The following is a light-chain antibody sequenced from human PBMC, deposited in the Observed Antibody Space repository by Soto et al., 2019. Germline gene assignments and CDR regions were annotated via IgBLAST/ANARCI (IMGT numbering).Light chain of an antibody. Sequence: ILLSQSPGTLSLYPGERATLSCRASQTVTNNFLAWYQEKPGRGPRLLIYGASTRATGIPARFSGSGSGTDFTLTISRLAPEDFAVYYCRQYGRSLEFAVGGGTKVDIK. CDR3: RQYGRSLEFA. V-gene: IGKV3-20*01. CDR2: GAS. CDR1: QTVTNNF. J-gene: IGKJ4*01.